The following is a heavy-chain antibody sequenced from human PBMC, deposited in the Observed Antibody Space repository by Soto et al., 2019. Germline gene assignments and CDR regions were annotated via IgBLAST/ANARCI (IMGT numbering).Heavy chain of an antibody. CDR1: GYTFTSYG. D-gene: IGHD2-2*01. Sequence: ASVKVSCKASGYTFTSYGISWVRQAPGQGLEWMGWISAYNGNTNYAQKLQGRVTMTTDTSTSTAYMELRSLRSDDTAVYYCARDAYCSSTSCYSDWFDPWGQGTLVTVPQ. V-gene: IGHV1-18*04. CDR2: ISAYNGNT. CDR3: ARDAYCSSTSCYSDWFDP. J-gene: IGHJ5*02.